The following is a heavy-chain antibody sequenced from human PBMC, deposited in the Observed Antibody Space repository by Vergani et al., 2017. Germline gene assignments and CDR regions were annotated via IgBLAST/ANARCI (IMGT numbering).Heavy chain of an antibody. J-gene: IGHJ6*02. Sequence: QLQLQESGPGLVKPSETLSLTCTVSGVSISSSSYYWGWIRQPPGKGLEWIGSIYYSGSTYYNPSLKSRVTISVDTSKNQFSLKLSSVTAADTAVYYCARHLAYCGGDCYPYYYGMDVWGQXP. V-gene: IGHV4-39*01. CDR2: IYYSGST. CDR3: ARHLAYCGGDCYPYYYGMDV. CDR1: GVSISSSSYY. D-gene: IGHD2-21*02.